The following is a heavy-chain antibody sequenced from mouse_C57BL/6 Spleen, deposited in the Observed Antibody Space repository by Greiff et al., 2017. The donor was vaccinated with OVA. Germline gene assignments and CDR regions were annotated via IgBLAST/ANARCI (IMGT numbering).Heavy chain of an antibody. CDR1: GYTFTDYY. J-gene: IGHJ2*01. CDR3: ARRAPSHYYVKTSYFDY. Sequence: EVQLQQSGPELVKPGASVKISCKASGYTFTDYYMNWVKQSHGKSLEWIGDINPNNGGTSYNQKFKGKATLTVDKSSSTAYMELRSLTSEDSAVYYCARRAPSHYYVKTSYFDYWGQGTTLTVSS. V-gene: IGHV1-26*01. CDR2: INPNNGGT. D-gene: IGHD1-2*01.